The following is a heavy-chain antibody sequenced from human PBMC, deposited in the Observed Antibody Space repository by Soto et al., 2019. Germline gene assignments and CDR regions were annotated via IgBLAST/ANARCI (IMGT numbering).Heavy chain of an antibody. J-gene: IGHJ2*01. D-gene: IGHD3-9*01. CDR2: INDSGSI. CDR1: GGSFSGYY. CDR3: ARESHDILTGPPWVWYFDL. Sequence: QVQLQQWGAGPLRPLETLSLTCGVSGGSFSGYYWAWIRQSPGKGLEWIGEINDSGSINYNPSLKSGVSISVDTSKNHYSLNLGSVTAADTAVYYCARESHDILTGPPWVWYFDLWGRGTLVTVSS. V-gene: IGHV4-34*01.